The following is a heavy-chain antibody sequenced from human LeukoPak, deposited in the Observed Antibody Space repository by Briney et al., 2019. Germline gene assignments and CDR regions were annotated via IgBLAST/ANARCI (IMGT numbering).Heavy chain of an antibody. V-gene: IGHV1-24*01. D-gene: IGHD3-22*01. CDR1: GCTLTELS. CDR3: ASADDSSGYYLRALDY. J-gene: IGHJ4*02. CDR2: FDPEDGET. Sequence: ASVKVSCKVSGCTLTELSMHWVRQAPGKGLEWMGGFDPEDGETIYAQKFQGRVTMTEDTSTDTAYMELSSLRSEDTAVYYCASADDSSGYYLRALDYWGQGTLVTVSS.